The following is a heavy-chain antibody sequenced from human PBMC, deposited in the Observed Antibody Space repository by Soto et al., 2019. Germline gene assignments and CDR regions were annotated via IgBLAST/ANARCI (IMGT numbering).Heavy chain of an antibody. Sequence: SVKVSCKASGYTFTGYYMHWVRQAPGQGLEWMGRIIPILGIANYAQKFQGRVTITADKSTSTAYMELSSLRSEDTAVYYCARGIKYGEYSRWFDPWGPGTLVTVSS. J-gene: IGHJ5*02. CDR2: IIPILGIA. V-gene: IGHV1-69*04. D-gene: IGHD4-17*01. CDR3: ARGIKYGEYSRWFDP. CDR1: GYTFTGYY.